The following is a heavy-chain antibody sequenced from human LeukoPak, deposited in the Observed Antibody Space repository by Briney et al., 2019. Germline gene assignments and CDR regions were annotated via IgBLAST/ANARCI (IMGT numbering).Heavy chain of an antibody. CDR3: ARVFSPKGIAAAYDY. D-gene: IGHD6-13*01. J-gene: IGHJ4*02. CDR1: GFTVGSNY. CDR2: IYSGGST. Sequence: GGSLRLSCAASGFTVGSNYMSWVRQAPGKGLEWVSVIYSGGSTYYADSVKGRFTISRDNSKNTLYLQMNSLRAEDTAVYYCARVFSPKGIAAAYDYWGQGTLVTVSS. V-gene: IGHV3-53*01.